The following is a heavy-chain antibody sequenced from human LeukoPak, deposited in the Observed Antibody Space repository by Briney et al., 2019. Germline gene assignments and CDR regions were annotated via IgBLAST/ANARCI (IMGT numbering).Heavy chain of an antibody. J-gene: IGHJ4*02. V-gene: IGHV4-59*12. CDR1: GGSISSYY. Sequence: SSETLSLTCTVSGGSISSYYWSWIRQPPGKGLEGIGYIYYSGSTNYNPSLKSRVTISVDKSKNQFSLKLSSVTAADTAVYYCARGWLRQATVTPLGYWGQGTLVTVSS. CDR3: ARGWLRQATVTPLGY. CDR2: IYYSGST. D-gene: IGHD4-17*01.